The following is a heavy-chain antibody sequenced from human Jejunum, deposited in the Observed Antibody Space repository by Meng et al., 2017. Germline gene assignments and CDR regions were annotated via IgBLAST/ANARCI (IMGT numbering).Heavy chain of an antibody. J-gene: IGHJ4*02. V-gene: IGHV3-74*01. Sequence: EVQLIESGGGLVQPGGSLRLSCATFGFPFSNSWMHWVRQAPGKGLEWVSRIHSDGIRTNYADSVKGRFTISRDNSKNTLYLQMSSLRAEDTALYYCAKLVPYWGQGTLVTVSS. CDR3: AKLVPY. D-gene: IGHD2-21*01. CDR2: IHSDGIRT. CDR1: GFPFSNSW.